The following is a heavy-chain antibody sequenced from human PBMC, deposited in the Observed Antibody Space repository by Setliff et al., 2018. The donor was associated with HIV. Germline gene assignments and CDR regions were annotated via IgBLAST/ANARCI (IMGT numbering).Heavy chain of an antibody. Sequence: GASVKVSCKASGYTFTSYAIHWVRQAPGQRLEWMGWINGGNGKTKYSQKFRGRVLMTRDTSITTAFLHVAKLTSDDTAIYYCATGIPSDLDYWGQGTLVTSPQ. V-gene: IGHV1-3*01. J-gene: IGHJ4*01. CDR1: GYTFTSYA. CDR3: ATGIPSDLDY. D-gene: IGHD2-21*01. CDR2: INGGNGKT.